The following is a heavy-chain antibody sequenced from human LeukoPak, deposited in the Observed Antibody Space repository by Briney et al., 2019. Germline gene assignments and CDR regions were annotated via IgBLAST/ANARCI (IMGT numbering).Heavy chain of an antibody. CDR3: ARDFTGHSSSWYSGRYYFDY. J-gene: IGHJ4*02. CDR1: GFTFSSYW. Sequence: GGSLRLPCAASGFTFSSYWMSWVRQAPGKGLEWVANIKQDGSEKYYVDSVKGRFTISRDNAKNSLYLQMNSLRAEDTAVYYCARDFTGHSSSWYSGRYYFDYWGQGTLVTVSS. CDR2: IKQDGSEK. D-gene: IGHD6-13*01. V-gene: IGHV3-7*01.